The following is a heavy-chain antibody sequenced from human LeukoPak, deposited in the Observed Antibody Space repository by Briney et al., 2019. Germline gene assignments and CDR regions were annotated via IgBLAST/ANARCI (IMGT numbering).Heavy chain of an antibody. J-gene: IGHJ6*02. Sequence: GGSLRLSCAASGFIFSSYEMNWVRQAPGKGLEWVSYISSSGSTIYNADSVKGRSTVFRDNAKNSLYLQMNSLRAEDTAVYYCARAALGMDVWGQGTTVTVSS. CDR1: GFIFSSYE. CDR2: ISSSGSTI. D-gene: IGHD2-15*01. CDR3: ARAALGMDV. V-gene: IGHV3-48*03.